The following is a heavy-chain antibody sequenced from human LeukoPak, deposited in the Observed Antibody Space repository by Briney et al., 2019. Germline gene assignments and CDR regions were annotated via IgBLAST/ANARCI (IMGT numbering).Heavy chain of an antibody. J-gene: IGHJ4*02. CDR1: GFTFSSYA. Sequence: GGSLRLSCAASGFTFSSYAMGWVRQAPGKGLEWVSAISVSGGSTNYADSVKGRFTISRDNSKDTLYLQMDSLRAEDTAVYYCATLIRGVYWGQGTLVTVSS. V-gene: IGHV3-23*01. CDR3: ATLIRGVY. D-gene: IGHD3-10*01. CDR2: ISVSGGST.